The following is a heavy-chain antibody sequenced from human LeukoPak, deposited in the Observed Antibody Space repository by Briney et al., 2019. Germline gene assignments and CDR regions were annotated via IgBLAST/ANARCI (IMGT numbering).Heavy chain of an antibody. CDR2: ISSSGSTI. D-gene: IGHD3-10*02. CDR3: AELGITMIGGV. Sequence: GGSLRLSCAASGFTFSSYEMNWVRQAPGKGLEWVSYISSSGSTIYYADSVKGRFTISRDNAKTSQYLQMNSLRAEDTAVYYCAELGITMIGGVWGKGTTVTISS. CDR1: GFTFSSYE. V-gene: IGHV3-48*03. J-gene: IGHJ6*04.